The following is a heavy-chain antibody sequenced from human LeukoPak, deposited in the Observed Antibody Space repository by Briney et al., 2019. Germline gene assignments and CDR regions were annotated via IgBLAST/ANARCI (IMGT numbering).Heavy chain of an antibody. V-gene: IGHV3-21*04. Sequence: GGSLRLSCAASGFTFSSCSMNWVRQAPGKGLEWVSSISSSSSYIYYADSVKGRFTISRDNAKNSLYLQMNSLRAEDTAVYFCARDLCSGGSCYSYFDYWGQGTLVTVSS. D-gene: IGHD2-15*01. CDR3: ARDLCSGGSCYSYFDY. J-gene: IGHJ4*02. CDR1: GFTFSSCS. CDR2: ISSSSSYI.